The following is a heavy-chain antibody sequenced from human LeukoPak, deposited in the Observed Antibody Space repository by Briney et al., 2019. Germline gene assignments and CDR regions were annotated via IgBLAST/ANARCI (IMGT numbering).Heavy chain of an antibody. V-gene: IGHV4-39*07. J-gene: IGHJ4*02. CDR2: INHSGST. CDR3: AQSYSSGWYYFDY. CDR1: GGSISSSSYY. D-gene: IGHD6-19*01. Sequence: ASETLSLTCTVSGGSISSSSYYWGWIRQPPGKGLEWIGEINHSGSTNYNPSLKSRVTISVDTSKNQFSLKLSSVTAADTAVYYCAQSYSSGWYYFDYWGQGTLVTVSS.